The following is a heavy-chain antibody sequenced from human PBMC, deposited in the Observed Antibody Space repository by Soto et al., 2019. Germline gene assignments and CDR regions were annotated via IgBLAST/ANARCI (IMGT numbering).Heavy chain of an antibody. CDR3: ARHNCGGDCYGDYYYGMDV. V-gene: IGHV4-39*01. J-gene: IGHJ6*02. CDR1: GGSNSGGSNN. CDR2: IYYSGST. D-gene: IGHD2-21*02. Sequence: SLGRTFSGGSNSGGSNNWHWIQQAGGKGLEWIGSIYYSGSTHYNPSLKSRVTISVDTSKNQFSLKLSSVTAADTAVYYCARHNCGGDCYGDYYYGMDVWGQGTTVT.